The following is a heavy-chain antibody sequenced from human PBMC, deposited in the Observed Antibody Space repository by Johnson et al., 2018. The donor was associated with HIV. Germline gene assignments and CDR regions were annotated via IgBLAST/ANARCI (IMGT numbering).Heavy chain of an antibody. CDR2: ISSNGGKT. CDR1: GFTFSTYA. D-gene: IGHD3-22*01. J-gene: IGHJ3*02. Sequence: VQLVESGGGLVQPGGSLRLSCAASGFTFSTYAMHWVRQAPGKGLEYVSAISSNGGKTYYANSVKGRFTISRDNSKNTLYLQMGRLRAEDKAVYYCARERVHDKSGLDAFDIWGQGTMVTVSS. CDR3: ARERVHDKSGLDAFDI. V-gene: IGHV3-64*01.